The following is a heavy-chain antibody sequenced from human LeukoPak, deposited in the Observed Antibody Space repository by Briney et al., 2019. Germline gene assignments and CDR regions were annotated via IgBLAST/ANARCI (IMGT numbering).Heavy chain of an antibody. CDR1: GGSFSGYY. Sequence: SETLSLTCAVYGGSFSGYYWSWIRQPPGKGLEWIGEISHSGSTNYNPSLKSRVTISVDTSKNQFSLKLSSVTAADTAVYYCARAHPPRPWGQGTLVTVSS. CDR3: ARAHPPRP. J-gene: IGHJ5*02. V-gene: IGHV4-34*01. CDR2: ISHSGST.